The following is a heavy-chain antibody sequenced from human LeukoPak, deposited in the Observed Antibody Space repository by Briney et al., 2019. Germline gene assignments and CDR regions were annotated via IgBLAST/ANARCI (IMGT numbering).Heavy chain of an antibody. D-gene: IGHD3-3*01. J-gene: IGHJ4*02. V-gene: IGHV1-18*04. Sequence: ASVKVSCKASGYTFTNHYMHWVRQAPGQGLEWMGWISGYTGNTNYAQKVQGRVTMTTDTSTSTAYMELRSLRSDDTAVYYCARDLDLTIFGVEGGDYWGQGTLVTVSS. CDR1: GYTFTNHY. CDR2: ISGYTGNT. CDR3: ARDLDLTIFGVEGGDY.